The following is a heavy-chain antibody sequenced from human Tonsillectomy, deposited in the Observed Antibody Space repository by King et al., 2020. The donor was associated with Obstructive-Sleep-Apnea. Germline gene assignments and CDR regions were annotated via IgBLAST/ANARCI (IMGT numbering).Heavy chain of an antibody. V-gene: IGHV3-23*04. D-gene: IGHD3-22*01. J-gene: IGHJ4*02. CDR2: ISGSGDVT. CDR1: GFTFSSHA. CDR3: AKASAYYYASSGYYFFDS. Sequence: VQLVESGGGLVQPGGSLRLSCAASGFTFSSHAMNWVRQAPGKGLEWVSVISGSGDVTYDADSVKGRFTISRDNSKNTLNLQMISLRAEDTAVYYCAKASAYYYASSGYYFFDSWGQGPLVTVSS.